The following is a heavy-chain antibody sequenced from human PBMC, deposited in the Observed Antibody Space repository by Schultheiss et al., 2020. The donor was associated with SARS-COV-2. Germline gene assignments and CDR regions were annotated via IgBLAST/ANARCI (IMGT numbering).Heavy chain of an antibody. D-gene: IGHD2-15*01. V-gene: IGHV4-38-2*02. CDR2: INHSGST. J-gene: IGHJ4*02. Sequence: SETLSLTCAVSGYSISSGYYWGWIRQPPGKGLEWIGEINHSGSTNYNPSLKSRVTMSVDTSKNQFSLKLSSVTAADTAVYYCARDRGYCSGGSCYSTPHFDYWGQGTLVTVSS. CDR1: GYSISSGYY. CDR3: ARDRGYCSGGSCYSTPHFDY.